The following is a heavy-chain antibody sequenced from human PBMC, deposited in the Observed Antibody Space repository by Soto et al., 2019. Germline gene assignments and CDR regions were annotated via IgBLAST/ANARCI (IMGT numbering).Heavy chain of an antibody. D-gene: IGHD3-10*01. CDR2: MNPNSGNT. J-gene: IGHJ4*02. CDR1: GYTFTSYD. CDR3: ARAAIYYGSGSYSPNFDY. Sequence: ASVKVSCKASGYTFTSYDINWVRQATGQGLEWMGWMNPNSGNTGYAQKFQGRVTMTRNTSISTAYMELSSLRSEETAVYYCARAAIYYGSGSYSPNFDYWGQGTLVTVSS. V-gene: IGHV1-8*01.